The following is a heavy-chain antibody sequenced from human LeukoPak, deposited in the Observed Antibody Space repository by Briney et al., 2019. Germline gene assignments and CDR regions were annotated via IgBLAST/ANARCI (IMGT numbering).Heavy chain of an antibody. D-gene: IGHD4/OR15-4a*01. J-gene: IGHJ3*02. CDR1: GFTSDA. V-gene: IGHV3-9*02. CDR2: ISWDSATI. Sequence: PGRSLRLSCLASGFTSDAMHWVRQSPGKGLEWVSGISWDSATIGYADSVKGRFTVSRDNAKNSMYLQMNSLRVEDTALYYCAKSYINYGGNAADAFDIWGQGKMVTVSS. CDR3: AKSYINYGGNAADAFDI.